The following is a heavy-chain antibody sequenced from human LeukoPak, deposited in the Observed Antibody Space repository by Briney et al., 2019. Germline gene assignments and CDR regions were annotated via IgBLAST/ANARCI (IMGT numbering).Heavy chain of an antibody. V-gene: IGHV3-30-3*01. D-gene: IGHD1-26*01. CDR1: GFTFSSYA. CDR3: ASSGSYRFDY. Sequence: GGSLRLSCAASGFTFSSYAMHWVRQAPGKGLEWVAVISYDGSNKYYADSVKGRFTISRDNSKNTLYLQMNSLRAEDTAVYYCASSGSYRFDYWGQGTLVTVSS. J-gene: IGHJ4*02. CDR2: ISYDGSNK.